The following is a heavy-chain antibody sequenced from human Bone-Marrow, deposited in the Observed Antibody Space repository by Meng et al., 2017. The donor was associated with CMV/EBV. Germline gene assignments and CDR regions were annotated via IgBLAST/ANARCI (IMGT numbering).Heavy chain of an antibody. CDR2: ISAYNGDT. CDR3: ASGPSGSYFRPFDY. V-gene: IGHV1-18*01. D-gene: IGHD1-26*01. Sequence: QVQLKQSGAAVKKPGPTVTVTCTSSGYTFTIYGISWVRQAPGQGLEWVGWISAYNGDTNYAQKLQGTVNMTTDTSTNSAYMELRSLRSDDTAVYYCASGPSGSYFRPFDYWGQGTLVTVSS. CDR1: GYTFTIYG. J-gene: IGHJ4*02.